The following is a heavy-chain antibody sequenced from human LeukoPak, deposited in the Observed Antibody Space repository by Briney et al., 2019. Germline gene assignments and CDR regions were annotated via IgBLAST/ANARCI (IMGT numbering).Heavy chain of an antibody. CDR2: INPSGGST. D-gene: IGHD6-13*01. V-gene: IGHV1-46*01. Sequence: ASVKVSCKASGYTFTSHGFSWVRQAPGQGLEWMGIINPSGGSTSYAQKFQGRVTMTRDTSTSTVYMELSSLRSEDTAVYYCARGGRAAAGLYYFDYWGQGTLVTVSS. CDR1: GYTFTSHG. J-gene: IGHJ4*02. CDR3: ARGGRAAAGLYYFDY.